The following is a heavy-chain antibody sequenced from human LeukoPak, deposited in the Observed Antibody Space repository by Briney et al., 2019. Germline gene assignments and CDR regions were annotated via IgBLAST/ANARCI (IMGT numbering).Heavy chain of an antibody. J-gene: IGHJ6*02. Sequence: PSETLSLTCTVSGGSITNSNYYWGWIRQPPGKGLESHASIYYSGTTYYKPSLKSRVTISGDTSKNQFSLKLSSVTAADTAVYYCARIAVAGIYYYGMDVWGQGTTVTVSS. CDR3: ARIAVAGIYYYGMDV. CDR1: GGSITNSNYY. CDR2: IYYSGTT. V-gene: IGHV4-39*01. D-gene: IGHD6-19*01.